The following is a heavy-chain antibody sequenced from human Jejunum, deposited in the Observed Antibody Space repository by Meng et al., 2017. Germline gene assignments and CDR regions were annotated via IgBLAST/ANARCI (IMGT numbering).Heavy chain of an antibody. D-gene: IGHD5-12*01. Sequence: QVRLQESGPERVKPSATPPLTCEVSGDSIISTNLWELRRQPPGKVLECICEIYHSGRTNFNPSLESRVTTSVDESKNQFSLTLNSVTAADTAVYYCARGVGDIRVGFDYWGQGILVTVSS. CDR2: IYHSGRT. V-gene: IGHV4-4*02. CDR3: ARGVGDIRVGFDY. CDR1: GDSIISTNL. J-gene: IGHJ4*02.